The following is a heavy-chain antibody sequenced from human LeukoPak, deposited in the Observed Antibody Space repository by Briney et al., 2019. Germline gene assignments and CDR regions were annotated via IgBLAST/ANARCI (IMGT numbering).Heavy chain of an antibody. CDR3: ATDPLYCSGGSCYSGY. Sequence: GASVKVSCEVSGYTLTELSMHWVRQAPGKGLEWMGGFDPEDGETIYAQKFQGRVTMTEDTSTDTAYMELSSLRSEDTAVYYCATDPLYCSGGSCYSGYWGQGTLVTVSS. D-gene: IGHD2-15*01. CDR1: GYTLTELS. J-gene: IGHJ4*02. CDR2: FDPEDGET. V-gene: IGHV1-24*01.